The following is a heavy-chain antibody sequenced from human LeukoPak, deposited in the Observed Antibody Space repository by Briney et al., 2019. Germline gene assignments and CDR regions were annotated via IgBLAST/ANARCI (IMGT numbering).Heavy chain of an antibody. CDR3: ARGLGSDFDY. Sequence: SETLSLTCTVSGGSISSYYWSWIRQPPGKXLEWIGYIYYSGSTNYNPSLKSRVTISVDTSKNQFSLKLSSVTAADTAVYYCARGLGSDFDYWGQGTLVTVSS. D-gene: IGHD3-16*01. CDR1: GGSISSYY. V-gene: IGHV4-59*01. CDR2: IYYSGST. J-gene: IGHJ4*02.